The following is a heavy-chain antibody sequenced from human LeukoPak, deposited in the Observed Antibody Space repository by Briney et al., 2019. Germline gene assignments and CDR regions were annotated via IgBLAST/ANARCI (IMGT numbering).Heavy chain of an antibody. D-gene: IGHD6-13*01. J-gene: IGHJ3*02. V-gene: IGHV4-30-4*08. CDR2: IYYSGNT. Sequence: SETLSLTCTVSGGSVSSGDYYWSWIRQPPGKGLEWIGYIYYSGNTYYNPSLKSRLTISVDTSKNQFSLKLTSVTAADTAVYYCARARRFAAAGTIAFDIWGQGTMVTVSS. CDR1: GGSVSSGDYY. CDR3: ARARRFAAAGTIAFDI.